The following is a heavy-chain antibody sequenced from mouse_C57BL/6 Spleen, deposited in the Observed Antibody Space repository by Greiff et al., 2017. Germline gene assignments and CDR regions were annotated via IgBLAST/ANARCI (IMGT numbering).Heavy chain of an antibody. J-gene: IGHJ4*01. CDR2: ISSGSSTI. CDR1: GFTFSDYG. V-gene: IGHV5-17*01. Sequence: EVHLVASGGGLVKPGGSLKLSCAASGFTFSDYGMHWVRQAPEKGLEWVAYISSGSSTIYYADTVTGRFTISRDNAKTTLFLQMTSLRSEDTAMYYCARGARGYAMDYWGQGTSVTVSS. D-gene: IGHD3-1*01. CDR3: ARGARGYAMDY.